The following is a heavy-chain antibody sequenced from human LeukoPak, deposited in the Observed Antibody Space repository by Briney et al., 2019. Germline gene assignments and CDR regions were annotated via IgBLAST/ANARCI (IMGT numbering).Heavy chain of an antibody. J-gene: IGHJ4*02. CDR3: TTDSGSYYRPTFFDY. V-gene: IGHV3-15*01. CDR2: IKSKTDGGTT. D-gene: IGHD1-26*01. Sequence: PGGSLRLSCAASGSTFSNAWMSWVRQAPGKGLEWVGRIKSKTDGGTTDYAAPVKGRFTISRDDSKNTLYLQMNSLKTEDTAVYYCTTDSGSYYRPTFFDYWGQGTLVTVSS. CDR1: GSTFSNAW.